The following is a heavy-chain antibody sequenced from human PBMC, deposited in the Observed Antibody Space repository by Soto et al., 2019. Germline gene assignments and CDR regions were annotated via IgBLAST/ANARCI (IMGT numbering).Heavy chain of an antibody. Sequence: SCAASGFTFSSYGMHWVRQAPGKGLEWVAVISYDGSNKYYADSVKGRFTISRDNSKNTLYLQMNSLRAEDTAVYYSAKGPYSSSWYTQNEYFQHWGQGTLVTVSS. D-gene: IGHD6-13*01. J-gene: IGHJ1*01. CDR2: ISYDGSNK. V-gene: IGHV3-30*18. CDR1: GFTFSSYG. CDR3: AKGPYSSSWYTQNEYFQH.